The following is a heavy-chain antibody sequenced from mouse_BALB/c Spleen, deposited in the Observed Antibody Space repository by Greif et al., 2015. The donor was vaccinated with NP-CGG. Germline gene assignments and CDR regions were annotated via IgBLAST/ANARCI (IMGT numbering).Heavy chain of an antibody. J-gene: IGHJ2*01. D-gene: IGHD3-3*01. CDR2: ISSGGSYT. V-gene: IGHV5-6*01. CDR3: ARFRGFDY. CDR1: GFTFSSYG. Sequence: EVKLVESGGDLVKPGGSLKLSCAASGFTFSSYGMSWVRQTPDKRLEWVATISSGGSYTYYPDSVKGRFTISRDNAKNSLYLQMSSLKSEDSAMYYCARFRGFDYWGQGTTLTVSS.